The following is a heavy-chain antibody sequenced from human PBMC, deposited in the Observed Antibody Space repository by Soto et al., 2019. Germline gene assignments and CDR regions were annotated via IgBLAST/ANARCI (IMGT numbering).Heavy chain of an antibody. V-gene: IGHV3-74*01. J-gene: IGHJ4*02. D-gene: IGHD3-9*01. CDR1: GLSFRSSW. CDR3: SRVLDDWAAD. CDR2: ISGDGSVT. Sequence: EVQLVESGGGLVQPGRSLTVSCAASGLSFRSSWMHWVRQAPGKGLVWVSRISGDGSVTDYADSVRGRFTISRDNGKNTLLLQMTCRSPEDTAVSYCSRVLDDWAADWCQGTMVIVSS.